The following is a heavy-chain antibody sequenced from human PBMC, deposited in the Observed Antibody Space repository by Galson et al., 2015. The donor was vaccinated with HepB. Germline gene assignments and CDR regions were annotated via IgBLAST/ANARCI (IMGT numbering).Heavy chain of an antibody. V-gene: IGHV3-30*18. J-gene: IGHJ4*02. D-gene: IGHD3-22*01. Sequence: LRLSCAASGFTFSSYGMHWVRQAPGKGLEWVAVISYDGSNKYYADSVKGRFTISRDNSKNTLYLQMNSLRAEDTAVYYCAKARNYYDSSGYYYSYYFDYWGQGTLVTVSS. CDR3: AKARNYYDSSGYYYSYYFDY. CDR1: GFTFSSYG. CDR2: ISYDGSNK.